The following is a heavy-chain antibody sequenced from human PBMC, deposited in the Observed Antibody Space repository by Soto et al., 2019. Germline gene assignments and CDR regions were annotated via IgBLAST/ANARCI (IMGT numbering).Heavy chain of an antibody. D-gene: IGHD3-10*01. CDR3: AKDTLYPVVSYLYYGLDV. V-gene: IGHV3-30*18. CDR1: GFVFADYG. J-gene: IGHJ6*02. CDR2: ISFDGTNK. Sequence: LRLSCAASGFVFADYGVHWVRQAPGKGLEWVAVISFDGTNKFYADSVKGRFTISRDNSNNTLYLQMSSLRTEDTAVYYCAKDTLYPVVSYLYYGLDVWGQGTTVTVSS.